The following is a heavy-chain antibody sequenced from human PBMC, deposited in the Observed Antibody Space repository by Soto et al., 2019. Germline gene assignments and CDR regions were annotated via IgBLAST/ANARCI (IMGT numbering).Heavy chain of an antibody. CDR2: ISRSSSYI. J-gene: IGHJ4*02. D-gene: IGHD1-7*01. CDR1: GFTFSSYS. V-gene: IGHV3-21*01. Sequence: GGSLRLSCAASGFTFSSYSMNWVRQAPGKGLEWVSSISRSSSYIYYADSVKDRFTISRDNAKNSLYLQMNSLRVEDTAVYYCARGDNWNYDYWGQGTLVTVSS. CDR3: ARGDNWNYDY.